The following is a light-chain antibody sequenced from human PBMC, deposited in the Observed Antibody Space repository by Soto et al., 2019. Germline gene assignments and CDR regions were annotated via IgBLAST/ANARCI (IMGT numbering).Light chain of an antibody. Sequence: EIVLTQSPGTLSLSPGERATLSCRASQSVSSSYLAWYQQKPGQAPRLLIYGASSRATGIPDRFSGSGSGTDFTLTISXXEPXXFAVYYCQQYGSSPTFGPGTKVDIK. V-gene: IGKV3-20*01. CDR2: GAS. J-gene: IGKJ3*01. CDR3: QQYGSSPT. CDR1: QSVSSSY.